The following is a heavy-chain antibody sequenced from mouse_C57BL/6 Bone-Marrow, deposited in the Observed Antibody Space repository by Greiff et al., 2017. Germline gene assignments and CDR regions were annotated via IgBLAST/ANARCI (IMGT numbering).Heavy chain of an antibody. V-gene: IGHV3-6*01. D-gene: IGHD1-1*01. J-gene: IGHJ1*03. CDR3: ARETTVVARSYWYFDV. Sequence: DVKLVESGPGLVKPSQSLSLTCSVTGYSITSGYYWNWIRQFPGNKLEWMGYISYDGSNNYNPSLKNRISITRDTSKNQFFLKLNSVTTEDTATYYCARETTVVARSYWYFDVWGTGTTVTVSS. CDR1: GYSITSGYY. CDR2: ISYDGSN.